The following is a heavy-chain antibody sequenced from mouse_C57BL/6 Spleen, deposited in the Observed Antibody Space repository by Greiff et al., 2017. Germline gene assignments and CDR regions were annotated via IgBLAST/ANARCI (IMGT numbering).Heavy chain of an antibody. CDR2: IYPGDGDT. J-gene: IGHJ1*03. D-gene: IGHD1-1*01. CDR3: AARATVVEGSIDV. CDR1: GYAFSSYW. V-gene: IGHV1-80*01. Sequence: VQLQQSGAELVKPGASVKISCKASGYAFSSYWMNWVKQRPGKGLEWIGQIYPGDGDTNYNGKFKGKATLTADKSSSTAYMQLSSLTSEDSAVYFWAARATVVEGSIDVWGTGTTVTVSS.